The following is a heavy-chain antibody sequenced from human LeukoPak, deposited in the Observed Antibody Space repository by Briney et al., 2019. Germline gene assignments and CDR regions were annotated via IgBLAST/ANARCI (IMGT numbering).Heavy chain of an antibody. V-gene: IGHV3-33*01. Sequence: PGGFLRLSCAASGFTFSSYGMHWVRQAPGKGLEWVAVIWYDGSNKYYADSVKGRFTISRDNSKNTLYLQMNSLRAEDTAVYYCARSYYYDSSHTVDYWGQGTLVTVSS. CDR1: GFTFSSYG. CDR2: IWYDGSNK. D-gene: IGHD3-22*01. CDR3: ARSYYYDSSHTVDY. J-gene: IGHJ4*02.